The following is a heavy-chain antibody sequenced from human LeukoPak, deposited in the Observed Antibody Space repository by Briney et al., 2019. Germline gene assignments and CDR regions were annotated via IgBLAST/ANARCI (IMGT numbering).Heavy chain of an antibody. Sequence: PGGSLRLSCAASGFTFSSYSMNWVRQAPGKGLEWVSSISSSSYIYYADSVKGRFTISRDNAKNSLYLQMNSLRAEDTAVYYCARHWEDVGYSSSWAIDYWGQGTLVTVSS. CDR2: ISSSSYI. CDR3: ARHWEDVGYSSSWAIDY. V-gene: IGHV3-21*01. D-gene: IGHD6-13*01. J-gene: IGHJ4*02. CDR1: GFTFSSYS.